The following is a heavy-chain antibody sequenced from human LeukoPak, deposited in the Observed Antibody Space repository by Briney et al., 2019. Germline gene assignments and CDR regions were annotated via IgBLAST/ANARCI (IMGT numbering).Heavy chain of an antibody. V-gene: IGHV4-30-4*01. CDR3: ASIVVVSAAIDY. D-gene: IGHD2-2*01. Sequence: SETLSLTCTVSGGSISSGAYYWSWIRQPPGKGLEWIGYIYYSGSTYYNPSLKSRVTISVDTSKNQFSLKLSSVTAADTAMYYCASIVVVSAAIDYWGQGTLVTVSS. J-gene: IGHJ4*02. CDR2: IYYSGST. CDR1: GGSISSGAYY.